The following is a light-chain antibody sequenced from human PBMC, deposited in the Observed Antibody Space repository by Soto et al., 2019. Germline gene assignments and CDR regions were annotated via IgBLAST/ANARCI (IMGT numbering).Light chain of an antibody. J-gene: IGKJ1*01. CDR3: QQYNKWPTWA. CDR1: QSVSSN. V-gene: IGKV3-15*01. CDR2: GSS. Sequence: EMVMTQSPATLSVSPGESATLSCRASQSVSSNLAWYQQKPGQTPRLLIYGSSTRATGIPARFSGSGSGREFTLTISSLQSEDFAVYFCQQYNKWPTWAFGQGTKV.